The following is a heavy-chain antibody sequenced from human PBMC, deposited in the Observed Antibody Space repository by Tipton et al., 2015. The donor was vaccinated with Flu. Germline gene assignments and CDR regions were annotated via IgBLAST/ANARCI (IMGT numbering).Heavy chain of an antibody. Sequence: TLSLTCTVSGGSISGSISSWTWIRQPPGKGLEWIGDIYHSGTTYYDPSLKSRVTTSVDKSKNQFPLKLNSVTAADTAVYYCGRESPPDVWGQGTTVTVSS. CDR2: IYHSGTT. J-gene: IGHJ6*02. CDR1: GGSISGSISS. V-gene: IGHV4-30-2*01. CDR3: GRESPPDV.